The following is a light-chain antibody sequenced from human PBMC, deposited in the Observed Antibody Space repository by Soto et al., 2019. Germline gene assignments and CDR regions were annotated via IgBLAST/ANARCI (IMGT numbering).Light chain of an antibody. CDR1: SSNIGAGYD. V-gene: IGLV1-40*01. Sequence: QLVLTQPPSVSGAPGQRVTISCTGSSSNIGAGYDVHWYQQLPGTAPKLLIYGNSKRPSGVPDRFSGSKSGTSASLAITGLQAEDEADYYCQSYDSSLSAPVFGGGTQLTVL. CDR3: QSYDSSLSAPV. J-gene: IGLJ2*01. CDR2: GNS.